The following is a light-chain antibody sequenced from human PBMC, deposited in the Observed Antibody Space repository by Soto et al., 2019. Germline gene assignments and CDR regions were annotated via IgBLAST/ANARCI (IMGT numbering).Light chain of an antibody. V-gene: IGLV2-11*01. CDR3: GSFVGPYTYV. Sequence: QSALTQPRSVSGSPGQSVTISCTGTSSDVGAYDYVSWYQHQPGKAPKVTIYDVSKRPSGVPDRFAGSKSGNTASLTISGLQAEDEADYYGGSFVGPYTYVFGTGTKLTVL. CDR1: SSDVGAYDY. CDR2: DVS. J-gene: IGLJ1*01.